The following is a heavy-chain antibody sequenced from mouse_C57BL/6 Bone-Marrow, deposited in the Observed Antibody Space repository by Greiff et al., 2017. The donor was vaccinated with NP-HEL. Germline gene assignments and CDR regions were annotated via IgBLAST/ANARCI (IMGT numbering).Heavy chain of an antibody. J-gene: IGHJ2*01. Sequence: QVQLQQSGAELVRPGTSVKVSCKASGYAFTNYLIEWVKQRPGQGLEWIGVINPGSGGTTYNEKFKGKATLTADKSSSTAYMQLSSLTSEDSAVYCCVYDGFYWGQGTTLTVSS. V-gene: IGHV1-54*01. CDR2: INPGSGGT. CDR1: GYAFTNYL. D-gene: IGHD2-3*01. CDR3: VYDGFY.